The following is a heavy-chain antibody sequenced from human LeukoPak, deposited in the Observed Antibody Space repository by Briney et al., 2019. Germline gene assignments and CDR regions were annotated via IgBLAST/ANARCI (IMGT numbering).Heavy chain of an antibody. Sequence: GGSMRPARAETGFNCKSFNLNWGRQVQGKGLEWVSSISSSSSYIYYADSVKGRFTISRDNAKNSLYLQMNSLRAEDTAVYYCARANLGATSRNWFDPWGQGTLVTVSS. CDR3: ARANLGATSRNWFDP. D-gene: IGHD1-26*01. J-gene: IGHJ5*02. CDR2: ISSSSSYI. CDR1: GFNCKSFN. V-gene: IGHV3-21*01.